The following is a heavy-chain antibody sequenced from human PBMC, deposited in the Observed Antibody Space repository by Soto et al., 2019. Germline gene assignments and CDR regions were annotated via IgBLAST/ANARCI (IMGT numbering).Heavy chain of an antibody. V-gene: IGHV3-21*01. CDR2: ISSNSAYI. CDR1: GFTLTTYS. J-gene: IGHJ4*02. D-gene: IGHD3-22*01. CDR3: ARGAAQYYDSSGYFDY. Sequence: GGSLRLSCAASGFTLTTYSMNWVRQAPGKGLEWVSSISSNSAYIYYADSVKGRFTISRDNAKNSLYLQMNSLRAEDTAVYYCARGAAQYYDSSGYFDYWGQGTLVT.